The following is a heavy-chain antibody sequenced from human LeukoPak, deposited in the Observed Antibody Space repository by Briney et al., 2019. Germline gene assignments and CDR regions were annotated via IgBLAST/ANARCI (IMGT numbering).Heavy chain of an antibody. CDR2: ISSSGSTI. D-gene: IGHD1-26*01. CDR3: ARDASYYGFDY. V-gene: IGHV3-48*03. CDR1: GFTFSSYE. Sequence: PAGSLRLSCAASGFTFSSYEMNWVRQAPGKGLEWVSYISSSGSTIYYADSVKGRFTISRDNAKNSLYLQMNSLRAEDTAVYYCARDASYYGFDYWGQGTLVTVSS. J-gene: IGHJ4*02.